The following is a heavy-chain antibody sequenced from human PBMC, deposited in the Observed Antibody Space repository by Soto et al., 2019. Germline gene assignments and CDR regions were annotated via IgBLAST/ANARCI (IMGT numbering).Heavy chain of an antibody. J-gene: IGHJ4*02. D-gene: IGHD2-21*01. CDR3: ARAALEVVIAAALAH. Sequence: PGGSLRLSCAASGFSCSSYAMHWVRQAPGKGLEYVSAISSNGDSTFYANAVKGRFTISRDNSKNTLYLQMGSLRAEDMAVYYCARAALEVVIAAALAHWGQGALVTVSS. V-gene: IGHV3-64*01. CDR1: GFSCSSYA. CDR2: ISSNGDST.